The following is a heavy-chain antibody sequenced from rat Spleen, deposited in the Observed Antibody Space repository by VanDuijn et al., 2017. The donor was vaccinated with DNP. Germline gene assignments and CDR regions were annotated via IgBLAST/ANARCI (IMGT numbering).Heavy chain of an antibody. D-gene: IGHD1-4*01. CDR3: AGRPPPTRGPFDY. Sequence: EVQLVESGGGPVQPGRSLKLSCVASGFIFSNYWMTWIRQAQGKGLEWFASISCDGGDTYYRDSVKGRFTISRDNAKSTLYLQMDSLRSEDTATYYCAGRPPPTRGPFDYWGQGVTVTVSS. J-gene: IGHJ2*01. CDR1: GFIFSNYW. CDR2: ISCDGGDT. V-gene: IGHV5-31*01.